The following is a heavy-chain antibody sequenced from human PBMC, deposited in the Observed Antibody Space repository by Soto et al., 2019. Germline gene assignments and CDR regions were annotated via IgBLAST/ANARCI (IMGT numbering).Heavy chain of an antibody. V-gene: IGHV3-30-3*01. Sequence: QVQLVESGGGVVQPGRSLRLSCAASGFTFSSYAMHWVRQAPGKGLEWVAVISYDGSNKYYADSVKGRITISRDNSKNTLYLQMNSLRAEDTAVSYCARDLVGKGSSSWYCGMDVWGQGTTVTVSS. D-gene: IGHD6-13*01. J-gene: IGHJ6*02. CDR2: ISYDGSNK. CDR1: GFTFSSYA. CDR3: ARDLVGKGSSSWYCGMDV.